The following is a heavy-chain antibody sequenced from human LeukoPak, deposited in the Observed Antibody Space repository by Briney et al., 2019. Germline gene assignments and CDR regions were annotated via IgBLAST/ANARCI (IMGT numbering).Heavy chain of an antibody. D-gene: IGHD6-19*01. CDR3: AKGIYSSGWSYFDY. CDR2: LSGSGITT. V-gene: IGHV3-23*01. J-gene: IGHJ4*01. CDR1: GFTFSNSA. Sequence: GGSLRLSCAASGFTFSNSAMSWVRQAPGKGVEWVSTLSGSGITTYYAPSVKGRFTLSRDNSKSTMYLQMNSMRAEDTAVYYCAKGIYSSGWSYFDYWGHGTLVTVSS.